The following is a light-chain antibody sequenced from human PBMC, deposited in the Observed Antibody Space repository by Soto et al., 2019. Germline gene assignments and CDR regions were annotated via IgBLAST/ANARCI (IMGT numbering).Light chain of an antibody. CDR2: KAS. V-gene: IGKV1-5*03. J-gene: IGKJ1*01. CDR1: QSISDL. Sequence: DIQMTQSPSTLSASVGDRVTITCRASQSISDLLAWYQQKPGKAPKLLIYKASSLKSGVPSRFSGSGSGTDFPLTISSLQPDDFATYYCQQYNGYWTFGQGTKVEIK. CDR3: QQYNGYWT.